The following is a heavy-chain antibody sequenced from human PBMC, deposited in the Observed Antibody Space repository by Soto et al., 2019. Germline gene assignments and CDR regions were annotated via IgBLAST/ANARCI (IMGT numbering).Heavy chain of an antibody. V-gene: IGHV3-30-3*01. Sequence: QAGGSLRLSCAASGFTFSSYAMHWVRQAPGKGLEWVAVISYDGSNKYYADSVKGRFTISRDNSKNALYLQMNSLRAEDTAVYYCARDTRGFDYWGQGTLVTVSS. J-gene: IGHJ4*02. D-gene: IGHD3-10*01. CDR2: ISYDGSNK. CDR1: GFTFSSYA. CDR3: ARDTRGFDY.